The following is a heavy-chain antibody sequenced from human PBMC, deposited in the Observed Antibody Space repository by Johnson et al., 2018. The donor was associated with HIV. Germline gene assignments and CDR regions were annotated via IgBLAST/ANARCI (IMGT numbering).Heavy chain of an antibody. D-gene: IGHD3-22*01. V-gene: IGHV3-30-3*01. Sequence: QVQLVETGGGLAQPGGSLRLSCAASGITFRSYLLTWVRQAPGKGLEWVAVISYDGSNKYYVDSVKGRFTISRDNSKNTLYLQMNSLRAEDTAVYYCARESGGYYDSSAREAFDIWGQGTMVTVSS. CDR1: GITFRSYL. CDR2: ISYDGSNK. CDR3: ARESGGYYDSSAREAFDI. J-gene: IGHJ3*02.